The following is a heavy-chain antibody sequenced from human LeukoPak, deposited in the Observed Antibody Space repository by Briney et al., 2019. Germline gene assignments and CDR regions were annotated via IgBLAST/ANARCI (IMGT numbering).Heavy chain of an antibody. Sequence: GGSVRLSCAATGFTFRNYDMHWVRQATGKGLEWVAAAGTADDTYYAASVKGRFTISREDARNSLYLQMDSLSAGDTAVYYCARVAGSRTIYDFDYWGQGTLVTDSS. CDR3: ARVAGSRTIYDFDY. J-gene: IGHJ4*02. CDR1: GFTFRNYD. D-gene: IGHD3-10*01. CDR2: AGTADDT. V-gene: IGHV3-13*04.